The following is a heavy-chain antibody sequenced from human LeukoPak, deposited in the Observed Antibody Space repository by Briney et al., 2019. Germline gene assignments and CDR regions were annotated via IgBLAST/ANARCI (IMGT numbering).Heavy chain of an antibody. D-gene: IGHD6-19*01. CDR2: MNPNSGNT. CDR1: GYTFTGYY. J-gene: IGHJ6*03. CDR3: ARGTVAGEFYYYYYMDV. Sequence: GASVKVSCKASGYTFTGYYMHWVRQATGQGLEWMGWMNPNSGNTGYAQKFQGRVTITRNTSISTAYMELSSLRSEDTAVYYCARGTVAGEFYYYYYMDVWGKGTTVTVSS. V-gene: IGHV1-8*03.